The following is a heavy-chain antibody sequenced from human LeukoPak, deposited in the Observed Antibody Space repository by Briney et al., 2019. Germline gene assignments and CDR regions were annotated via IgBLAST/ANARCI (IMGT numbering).Heavy chain of an antibody. CDR2: IYYSGST. CDR3: ASSSSWAPGGYGMDV. V-gene: IGHV4-39*01. D-gene: IGHD6-13*01. CDR1: GGSISSSSYY. Sequence: SETLSLTCTVSGGSISSSSYYWGWIRQPPGKGLEWIGSIYYSGSTYCNPSLKSRVTISVDTSKNQFSLKLSSVTAADTAVYYCASSSSWAPGGYGMDVWGQGTTVTVSS. J-gene: IGHJ6*02.